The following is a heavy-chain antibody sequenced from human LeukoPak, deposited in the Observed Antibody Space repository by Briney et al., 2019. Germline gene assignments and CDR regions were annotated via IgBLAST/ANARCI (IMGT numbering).Heavy chain of an antibody. CDR3: ASLVLDSSGYYYANY. V-gene: IGHV1-18*01. CDR1: GYTFTSYG. Sequence: ASVKVSCKASGYTFTSYGISWVRQAPGQGLEWMGWISAYSGNTNYAQKLQGRVTMSTDTSTSTAYMELRSLRSDDTAVYYCASLVLDSSGYYYANYWGQGTLVTVSS. CDR2: ISAYSGNT. J-gene: IGHJ4*02. D-gene: IGHD3-22*01.